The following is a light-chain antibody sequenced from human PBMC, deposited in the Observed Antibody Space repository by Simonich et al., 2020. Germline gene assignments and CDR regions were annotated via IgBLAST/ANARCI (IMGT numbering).Light chain of an antibody. CDR1: QSLLHSNGYNY. CDR2: LGA. CDR3: MQALQTPLT. J-gene: IGKJ4*01. Sequence: DIVMTQSPLSLPFTPGEPASISCRSSQSLLHSNGYNYLDWYLQKPVQSPQLLIYLGANRASGVPDRFSGSGSGTDFTLKISRVEAEDVGVYYCMQALQTPLTFGGGTKVEIK. V-gene: IGKV2-28*01.